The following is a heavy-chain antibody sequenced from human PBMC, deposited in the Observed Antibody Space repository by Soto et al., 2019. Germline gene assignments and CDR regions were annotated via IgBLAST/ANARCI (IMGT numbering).Heavy chain of an antibody. J-gene: IGHJ5*02. Sequence: SETLSLTCTVSGASIGSGDYYWSWIRQHPGKGLEWIGYIYYSGGTYYNPSLKSRVTISVDTSKNQFSLELSSVTAADTAVYYCARGRVVLLWFGELENWFDPWGQGTLVTVSS. CDR2: IYYSGGT. CDR1: GASIGSGDYY. CDR3: ARGRVVLLWFGELENWFDP. D-gene: IGHD3-10*01. V-gene: IGHV4-31*02.